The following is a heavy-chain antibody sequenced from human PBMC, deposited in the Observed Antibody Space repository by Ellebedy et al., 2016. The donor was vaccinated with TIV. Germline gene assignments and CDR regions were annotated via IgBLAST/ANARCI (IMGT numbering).Heavy chain of an antibody. Sequence: PGGSLRLSCAGSGFTFSDYFMTWVRPAPGKGLEWISYITNTGSTTYYADSVKGRFTVARDNSKNSLFLQMHNLRGEDAAVYYCGRAREPGYFAYYYHGMDVWGQGTTVTVSS. J-gene: IGHJ6*02. D-gene: IGHD3-9*01. CDR2: ITNTGSTT. CDR3: GRAREPGYFAYYYHGMDV. CDR1: GFTFSDYF. V-gene: IGHV3-11*01.